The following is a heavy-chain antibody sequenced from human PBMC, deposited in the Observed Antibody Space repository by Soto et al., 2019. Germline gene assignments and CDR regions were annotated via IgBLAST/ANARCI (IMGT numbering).Heavy chain of an antibody. Sequence: SETLSLTCAVSGGSISSGDWWSWVRQPPGERLEWIGEIFHSGTTNYNPSLKSRVTISVDTSKNQFSLKLSSVTAADTAVYYCARARFYGSGSYTNSYYYYGMDVWGQGTTVTVSS. CDR2: IFHSGTT. D-gene: IGHD3-10*01. CDR3: ARARFYGSGSYTNSYYYYGMDV. J-gene: IGHJ6*02. CDR1: GGSISSGDW. V-gene: IGHV4-4*02.